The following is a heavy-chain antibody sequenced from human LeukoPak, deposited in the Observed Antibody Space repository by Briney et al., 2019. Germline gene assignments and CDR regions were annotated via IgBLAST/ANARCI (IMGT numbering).Heavy chain of an antibody. CDR2: FDPEDGET. J-gene: IGHJ4*02. V-gene: IGHV1-24*01. CDR1: GYTLTELS. CDR3: ARLVNWGPLGDY. Sequence: ASVKVSCKVSGYTLTELSMHWVRQAPGKGLEWMGGFDPEDGETIYAQKFQGRVTVTADESTSTGYLELDSLRSDDTAVYYCARLVNWGPLGDYWGQGTLVTVSS. D-gene: IGHD3-16*01.